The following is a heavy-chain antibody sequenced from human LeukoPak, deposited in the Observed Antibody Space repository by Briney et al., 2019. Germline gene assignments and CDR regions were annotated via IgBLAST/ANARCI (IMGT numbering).Heavy chain of an antibody. Sequence: GGSLRLSCAASGFTFSTYAMSWVRQAPGKGLEWVSSFGISGSTYYADSVKGRFTISRDNSRNTLYLQMNSLRAEDTAIYYCAKDRLYSGSPEFDCWGQGTLVTVSS. CDR2: FGISGST. CDR1: GFTFSTYA. D-gene: IGHD1-26*01. V-gene: IGHV3-23*01. J-gene: IGHJ4*02. CDR3: AKDRLYSGSPEFDC.